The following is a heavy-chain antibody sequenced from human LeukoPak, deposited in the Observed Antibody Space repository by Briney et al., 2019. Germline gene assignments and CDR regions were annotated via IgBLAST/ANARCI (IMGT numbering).Heavy chain of an antibody. V-gene: IGHV1-46*01. CDR2: INPSGGRT. D-gene: IGHD5-18*01. CDR1: GYTFPNYY. J-gene: IGHJ4*02. CDR3: AREIGPRQLHLWASAFDY. Sequence: ASVKVSCKASGYTFPNYYMHWVRQAPGQGLEWMGMINPSGGRTNYAQKFQGRVTMTRDTSTSTVYMELSSLRFEDTAVYYCAREIGPRQLHLWASAFDYWGQGTLVTVSS.